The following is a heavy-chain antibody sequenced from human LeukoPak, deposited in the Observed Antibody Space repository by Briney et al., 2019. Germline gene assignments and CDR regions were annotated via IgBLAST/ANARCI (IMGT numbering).Heavy chain of an antibody. CDR1: GFTFGNAW. J-gene: IGHJ4*02. Sequence: GGSLRLSCAASGFTFGNAWMSWVRQAPGKGLEWVGRIKSKTDGGTTDYAAPVKGRFTISRDDSKNTLYLQMNSLKTEDTAVYYCTTGAFGYSGYDSHYWGQGTLVTVSS. CDR3: TTGAFGYSGYDSHY. D-gene: IGHD5-12*01. V-gene: IGHV3-15*01. CDR2: IKSKTDGGTT.